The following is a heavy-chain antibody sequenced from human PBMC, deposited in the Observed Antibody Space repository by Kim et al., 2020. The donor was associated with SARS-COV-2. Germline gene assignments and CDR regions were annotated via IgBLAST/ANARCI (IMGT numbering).Heavy chain of an antibody. D-gene: IGHD4-17*01. CDR3: ARLKTYGDYYYGMDV. CDR2: IYYSGST. J-gene: IGHJ6*01. Sequence: SETLSLTCTVSGGSISSSSYYWGWIRQPPGKGLEWIGSIYYSGSTYYNPSLKSRVTISVDTSKNQFSLKLSSVTAADTAVYYCARLKTYGDYYYGMDVWG. V-gene: IGHV4-39*01. CDR1: GGSISSSSYY.